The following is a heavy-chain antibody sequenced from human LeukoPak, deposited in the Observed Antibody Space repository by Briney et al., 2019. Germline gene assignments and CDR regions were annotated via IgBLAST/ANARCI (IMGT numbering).Heavy chain of an antibody. V-gene: IGHV4-39*07. CDR3: ARGPLYYDFWSGYRNDAFDI. J-gene: IGHJ3*02. CDR1: GDSITNSRFY. Sequence: SETLSLTCTVSGDSITNSRFYWGWIRQPPGKGLEWIGSVYHSGGTYHSPSLKSRLTISLDKSKNQFSLQLTSVTAADTAVYYCARGPLYYDFWSGYRNDAFDIWGQGTMVTVSS. D-gene: IGHD3-3*01. CDR2: VYHSGGT.